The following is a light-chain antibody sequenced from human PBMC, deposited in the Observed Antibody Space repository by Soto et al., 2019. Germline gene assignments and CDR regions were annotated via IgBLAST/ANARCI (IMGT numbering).Light chain of an antibody. J-gene: IGKJ5*01. Sequence: EIVLTQSPATLSLSPGERATLSCRASQSVSSYLAWYQQKPGQSPRLLIHDASYRATGIPARFSGSGSGTDFTLSISSLEPEDFAVYYCQQRSSWPLTFGQGTRLEIK. V-gene: IGKV3-11*01. CDR2: DAS. CDR1: QSVSSY. CDR3: QQRSSWPLT.